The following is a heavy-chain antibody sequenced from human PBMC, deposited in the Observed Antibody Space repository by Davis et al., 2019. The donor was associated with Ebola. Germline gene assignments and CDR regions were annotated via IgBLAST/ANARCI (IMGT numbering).Heavy chain of an antibody. CDR2: ISGNAGTI. Sequence: PGGSLRLSCDTSGFTFTSYEMNWVRQAPGKGLEWLSYISGNAGTIYYADSVKGRFTISRDNAKNSLFLQMNSLRAEDTAVYYCAKPLSAYNWGQGTLVTVSS. J-gene: IGHJ4*02. CDR1: GFTFTSYE. D-gene: IGHD2-21*01. CDR3: AKPLSAYN. V-gene: IGHV3-48*03.